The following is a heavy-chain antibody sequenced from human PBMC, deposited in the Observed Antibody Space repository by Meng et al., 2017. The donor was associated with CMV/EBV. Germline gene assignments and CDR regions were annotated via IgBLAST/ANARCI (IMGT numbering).Heavy chain of an antibody. CDR1: GGTFTGYY. V-gene: IGHV1-2*02. CDR3: ARAYVSQWVYYYYGMDV. D-gene: IGHD1-26*01. CDR2: INPTSGGT. Sequence: ASVKVSCKASGGTFTGYYMHWVRQAPGQGLEWMGWINPTSGGTNYAQKFQGRVTMTRDTSISTAYMELSRLRSDDTAVYYCARAYVSQWVYYYYGMDVWGQGTTVTVSS. J-gene: IGHJ6*02.